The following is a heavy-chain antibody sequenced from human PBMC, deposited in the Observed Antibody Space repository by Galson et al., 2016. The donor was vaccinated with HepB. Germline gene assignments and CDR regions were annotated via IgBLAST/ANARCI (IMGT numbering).Heavy chain of an antibody. J-gene: IGHJ4*02. V-gene: IGHV3-23*01. CDR2: ISGSGGST. Sequence: SLRLSCAASGFTVSSNYMSWVRQAPGKGLEWVSTISGSGGSTYYADSVKGRFTISRDNSKNTLYPQMNSLRAEDTAVYYCAKESDYNVHSFDYWGQGTLVTVSS. D-gene: IGHD3-10*01. CDR3: AKESDYNVHSFDY. CDR1: GFTVSSNY.